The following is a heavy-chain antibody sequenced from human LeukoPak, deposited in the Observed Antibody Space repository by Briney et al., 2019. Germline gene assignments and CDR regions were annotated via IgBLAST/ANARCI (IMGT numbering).Heavy chain of an antibody. D-gene: IGHD2-2*01. J-gene: IGHJ6*03. V-gene: IGHV3-11*04. Sequence: GGSLRLSCAASGFTFSDYYMSWIRQAPGKGLEWVSYISSSGSTIYYADSVKGRFTISRDNAKNSLYLQMNSLRAEDTAVYYCARAKRPAAIFYYYYMDVWGKGTTVTVSS. CDR3: ARAKRPAAIFYYYYMDV. CDR2: ISSSGSTI. CDR1: GFTFSDYY.